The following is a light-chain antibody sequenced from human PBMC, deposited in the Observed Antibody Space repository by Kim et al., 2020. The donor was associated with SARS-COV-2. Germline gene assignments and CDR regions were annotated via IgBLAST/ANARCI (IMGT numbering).Light chain of an antibody. Sequence: SPGERATLSCRASQSITNRYAAWYQQTSGPAPRLLIYGASSRATGLPDMFSGSCSGPDFTPTISRLAPEDSTVYYCQQYGSSPFTFGQGTRLEIK. V-gene: IGKV3-20*01. CDR2: GAS. J-gene: IGKJ5*01. CDR3: QQYGSSPFT. CDR1: QSITNRY.